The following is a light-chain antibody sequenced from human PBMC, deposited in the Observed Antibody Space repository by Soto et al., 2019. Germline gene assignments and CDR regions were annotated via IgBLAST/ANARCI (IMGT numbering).Light chain of an antibody. Sequence: IQMTRSPSTLSASVGKRVTISCRGSQSISRWLAWYQQXPGKAPPLLIYHASSSESGAPSRFSVSGSGSEFTLTISSLHPDEFATYYCKQYNTHQSLGQGTQVDIK. CDR2: HAS. CDR3: KQYNTHQS. V-gene: IGKV1-5*01. CDR1: QSISRW. J-gene: IGKJ1*01.